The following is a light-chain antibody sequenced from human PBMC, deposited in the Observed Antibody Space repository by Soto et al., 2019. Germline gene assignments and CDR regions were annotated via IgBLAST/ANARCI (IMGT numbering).Light chain of an antibody. CDR2: AAT. CDR1: QSVADSY. V-gene: IGKV3-20*01. CDR3: HHFGSSPET. Sequence: EVVLTQSPGTLSLSPGERATLSCRASQSVADSYLAWYQQKPGRDPRLLFYAATRRATGIPDRFSGSGSGTDFTLTISTLEPDDFAVYYCHHFGSSPETFGQGTKVE. J-gene: IGKJ1*01.